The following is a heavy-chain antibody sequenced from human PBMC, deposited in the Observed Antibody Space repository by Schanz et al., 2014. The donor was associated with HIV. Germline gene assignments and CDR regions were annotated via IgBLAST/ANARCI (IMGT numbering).Heavy chain of an antibody. CDR1: GFTFSNFG. CDR3: AKVGRIYSTTWIDY. J-gene: IGHJ4*02. D-gene: IGHD2-2*01. V-gene: IGHV3-33*06. Sequence: QVQLVESGGGVVQPGRSLRLSCAASGFTFSNFGMHWVRQAPGKGLECVAFIWYDGSNKYYADSVKGRFTISRDNSKNTLYLQMNSLRREDTAVYYCAKVGRIYSTTWIDYWGQGTLVTVSS. CDR2: IWYDGSNK.